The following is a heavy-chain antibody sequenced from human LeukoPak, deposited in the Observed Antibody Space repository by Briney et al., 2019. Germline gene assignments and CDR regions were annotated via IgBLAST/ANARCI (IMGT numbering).Heavy chain of an antibody. J-gene: IGHJ4*02. V-gene: IGHV3-21*01. Sequence: GGSLRLSCAASGFTFSSYSMNWVRQAPGKGLEWVSSISSSSSYIYYADSVKGRFTISRDNAKNSLYLQMNSLRAEDTAVYYCAKLIAVAANFDYWGQGTLVTVSS. CDR2: ISSSSSYI. CDR3: AKLIAVAANFDY. D-gene: IGHD6-19*01. CDR1: GFTFSSYS.